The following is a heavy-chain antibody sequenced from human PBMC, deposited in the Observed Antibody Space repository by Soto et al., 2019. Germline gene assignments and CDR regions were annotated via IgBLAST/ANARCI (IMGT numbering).Heavy chain of an antibody. V-gene: IGHV1-18*04. CDR3: ARDGDTIFGGLNFPGIDV. CDR1: GYTFTSYG. CDR2: ISAYNGNT. Sequence: ASVKVSCKASGYTFTSYGISWVRQAPGQGLEWMGWISAYNGNTNYAQKLQGRVTMTTDTSTSTAYMELRSLRSDDTAVYYCARDGDTIFGGLNFPGIDVWGQGTNVTVSS. J-gene: IGHJ6*01. D-gene: IGHD3-3*01.